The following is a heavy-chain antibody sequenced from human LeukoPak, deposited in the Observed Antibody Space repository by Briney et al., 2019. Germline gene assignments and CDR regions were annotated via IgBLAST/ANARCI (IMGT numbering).Heavy chain of an antibody. V-gene: IGHV5-51*01. Sequence: GESPKISCKGSGYSFTSYWIGWVRQMPGKGLEWMGIIYPGDSDTRYSPSFQGQVTISADKSISTAYLQWSSLKASDTAMYYCARRDYDFWSGFRWFDPWGQGTLVTVSS. CDR3: ARRDYDFWSGFRWFDP. CDR1: GYSFTSYW. J-gene: IGHJ5*02. D-gene: IGHD3-3*01. CDR2: IYPGDSDT.